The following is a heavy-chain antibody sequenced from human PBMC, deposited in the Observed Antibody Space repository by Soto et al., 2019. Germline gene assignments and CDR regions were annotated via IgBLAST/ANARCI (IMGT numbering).Heavy chain of an antibody. CDR3: ARDYDSSGYYPSHFQH. Sequence: ASVKVSCKASGYTFTSYGISWVRQAPGQGLEWMGWISAYNGNTNYAQKLQGRVTMTTDTSTSTAYMELRSLRSDDTAVYYCARDYDSSGYYPSHFQHWGQGTLVTVSS. V-gene: IGHV1-18*04. CDR2: ISAYNGNT. J-gene: IGHJ1*01. D-gene: IGHD3-22*01. CDR1: GYTFTSYG.